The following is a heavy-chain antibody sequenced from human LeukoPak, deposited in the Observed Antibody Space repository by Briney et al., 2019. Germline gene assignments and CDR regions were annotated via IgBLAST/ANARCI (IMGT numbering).Heavy chain of an antibody. CDR3: AKDRREYYYDSSGYYY. J-gene: IGHJ4*02. V-gene: IGHV3-48*01. D-gene: IGHD3-22*01. Sequence: GGSLRLSCAASGFTFSSYSLNWVRQAPGKGLEWVSYISGSSSTIYYADSVKGRFTISRDNSKNTLYLQMNSLRAEDTAVYYCAKDRREYYYDSSGYYYWGQGTLVTVSS. CDR2: ISGSSSTI. CDR1: GFTFSSYS.